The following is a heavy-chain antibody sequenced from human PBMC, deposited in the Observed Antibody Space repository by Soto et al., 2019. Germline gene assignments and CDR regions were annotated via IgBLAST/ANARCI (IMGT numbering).Heavy chain of an antibody. Sequence: PGGSLRLSCAASGFIFSSNAMHWVRQAPGKGLEWVAVISYDGGNKYYADSVKGRFTISRDNSKNTLYLQMSSLRAEDTAVYYCAREEKRTFDYWGQGTLVTVSS. CDR3: AREEKRTFDY. CDR2: ISYDGGNK. V-gene: IGHV3-30-3*01. D-gene: IGHD1-1*01. CDR1: GFIFSSNA. J-gene: IGHJ4*02.